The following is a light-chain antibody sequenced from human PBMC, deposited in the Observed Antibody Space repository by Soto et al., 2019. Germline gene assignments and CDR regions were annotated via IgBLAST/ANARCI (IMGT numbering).Light chain of an antibody. J-gene: IGLJ2*01. Sequence: QSVLTQPPSASGTPGQRGTISCSGSSSNIGSNTVNLYQQLPGTAPKLLIYSNNQRPSGVPDRFSGSKSGTSASLAISGLQSEDEADYYCAAWDDSLNGHVVFGGGTKLTVL. CDR3: AAWDDSLNGHVV. CDR2: SNN. V-gene: IGLV1-44*01. CDR1: SSNIGSNT.